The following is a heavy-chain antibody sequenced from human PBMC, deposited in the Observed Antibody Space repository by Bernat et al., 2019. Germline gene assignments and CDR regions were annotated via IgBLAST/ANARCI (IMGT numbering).Heavy chain of an antibody. V-gene: IGHV3-23*04. CDR3: AKDRELVDH. CDR1: GFTFTSYA. Sequence: VQLVESGGGVVQPGRSLRLSCAASGFTFTSYAMSWVRQAPGKGLEWVSAISGSGDSTYYAHSVKGRFTISRDNSKNTLYLQMNSLRAEDTAVYFCAKDRELVDHWGQGTLVTVSS. J-gene: IGHJ4*02. CDR2: ISGSGDST. D-gene: IGHD1-26*01.